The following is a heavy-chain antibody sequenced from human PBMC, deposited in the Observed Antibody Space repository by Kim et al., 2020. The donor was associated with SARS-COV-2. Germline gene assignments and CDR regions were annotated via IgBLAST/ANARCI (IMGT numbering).Heavy chain of an antibody. CDR3: ARDRSNAFDI. J-gene: IGHJ3*02. D-gene: IGHD2-2*01. V-gene: IGHV3-53*01. CDR2: ST. Sequence: STYYADSVKGRFTISRDNSKNTLYLQMSSLRAEDTAVYYCARDRSNAFDIWGQGTMVTVSS.